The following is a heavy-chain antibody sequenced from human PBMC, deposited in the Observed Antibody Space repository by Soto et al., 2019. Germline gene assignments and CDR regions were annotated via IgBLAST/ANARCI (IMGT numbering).Heavy chain of an antibody. D-gene: IGHD2-15*01. CDR1: GGTFSSYA. CDR2: IIPIFGTA. CDR3: AREVVSYYYGMDV. V-gene: IGHV1-69*13. J-gene: IGHJ6*02. Sequence: GASVKVSCKASGGTFSSYAISWVRQAPGQGLEWMGGIIPIFGTANYAQKFQGRVTITADESTSTAYMELSSLRSEDTAVYYCAREVVSYYYGMDVWGQGTTVTVSS.